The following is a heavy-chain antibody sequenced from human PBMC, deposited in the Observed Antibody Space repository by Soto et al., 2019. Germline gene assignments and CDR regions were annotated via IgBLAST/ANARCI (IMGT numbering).Heavy chain of an antibody. V-gene: IGHV3-23*01. J-gene: IGHJ4*02. CDR3: SKARDQQWVRLPFDY. CDR2: FSGTSDNT. CDR1: GFFFSSYT. Sequence: EVQLLESGGGLVQPGGSLRLSCVGSGFFFSSYTMTWVRQAPGKGLEWVSSFSGTSDNTYYADSVRGRFTISRDNSKNKLFVQRNSLTAEDSGMYYCSKARDQQWVRLPFDYWGQGILVIVSS. D-gene: IGHD6-19*01.